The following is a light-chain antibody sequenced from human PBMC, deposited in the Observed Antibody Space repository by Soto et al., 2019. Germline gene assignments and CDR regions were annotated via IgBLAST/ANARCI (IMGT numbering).Light chain of an antibody. J-gene: IGLJ2*01. CDR3: QTWGTGILV. Sequence: QPVLTQSPSASASLGTSVKLTCTLSSGHRSYAIAWHQQQPEKGPRYLMKLNTDGSHTKGDGIPGRFSGSSSGAERYLTISSLQSEDEADYYCQTWGTGILVFGGGTKLTVL. CDR2: LNTDGSH. CDR1: SGHRSYA. V-gene: IGLV4-69*01.